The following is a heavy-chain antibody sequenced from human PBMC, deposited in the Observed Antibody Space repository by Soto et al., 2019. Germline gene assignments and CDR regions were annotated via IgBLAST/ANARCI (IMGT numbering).Heavy chain of an antibody. Sequence: QVQLVESGGGVVQPGRSLRLSCAASGFTFRSYGMHWVRQAPGKGLEWVAVIWYDGSNKYYADSVKGRFTISRDNSKNTLYLQMNSLRAEDTAVYYCARDRIAARPVFFFDYWGQGTLVTVSS. CDR3: ARDRIAARPVFFFDY. D-gene: IGHD6-6*01. CDR2: IWYDGSNK. V-gene: IGHV3-33*01. J-gene: IGHJ4*02. CDR1: GFTFRSYG.